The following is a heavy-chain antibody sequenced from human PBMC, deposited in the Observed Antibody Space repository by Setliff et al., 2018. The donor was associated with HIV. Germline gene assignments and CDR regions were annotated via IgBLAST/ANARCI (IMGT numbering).Heavy chain of an antibody. CDR3: ARPMEIGRHPVAGQRDAFDI. CDR1: GFTFSSYA. CDR2: ISGSGGDT. J-gene: IGHJ3*02. V-gene: IGHV3-23*01. D-gene: IGHD6-19*01. Sequence: GGSLRLSCASSGFTFSSYAMTWVRQAPGKGLECVAVISGSGGDTYYADSVKGRFVISREKSKSTLYLQMNSLRAKDTAVYYCARPMEIGRHPVAGQRDAFDIWGQGTMVTVSS.